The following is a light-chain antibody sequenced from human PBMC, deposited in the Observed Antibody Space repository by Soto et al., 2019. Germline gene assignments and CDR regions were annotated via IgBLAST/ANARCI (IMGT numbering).Light chain of an antibody. CDR1: SSDVGGYNY. J-gene: IGLJ2*01. CDR3: TSYAGSNNRVV. Sequence: QSVLTQPPSASGSPGQSVTISCTGTSSDVGGYNYVSWYQHHPGKGPKLMIYEVSKRPSGVPDRFSGSKSGDTASLTVSGLQAEDEADYYCTSYAGSNNRVVFGGGTKVPS. CDR2: EVS. V-gene: IGLV2-8*01.